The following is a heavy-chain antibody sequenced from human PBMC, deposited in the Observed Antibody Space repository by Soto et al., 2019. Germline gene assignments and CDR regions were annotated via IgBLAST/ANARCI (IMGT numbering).Heavy chain of an antibody. CDR3: VRENYYYGRDV. V-gene: IGHV3-66*01. CDR1: GFTVSTDW. CDR2: IRGGGNT. Sequence: EVQLVESGGGLVQPGGSLRLSCAASGFTVSTDWMYWVRQAPGKGLEWVSVIRGGGNTFYADSVEGRFTISRDNSKNTVHLQMNSLRVEDTAMYYCVRENYYYGRDVWGQGTTVTVSS. J-gene: IGHJ6*02.